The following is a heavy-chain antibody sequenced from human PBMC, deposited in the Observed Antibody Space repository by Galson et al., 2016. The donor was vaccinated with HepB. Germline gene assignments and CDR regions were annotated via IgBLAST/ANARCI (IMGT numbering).Heavy chain of an antibody. CDR1: GGSISSSYY. J-gene: IGHJ6*03. CDR2: IYYSGTS. CDR3: ARHAGTSCENYYMDV. Sequence: SETLSLTCTVSGGSISSSYYWAWIRQPPGKGLEWIASIYYSGTSYYKPSLTSRVTISVDTSKSQFSLKVGSVTAADTAVYYCARHAGTSCENYYMDVWGRGTTVAVSS. V-gene: IGHV4-39*01. D-gene: IGHD1-7*01.